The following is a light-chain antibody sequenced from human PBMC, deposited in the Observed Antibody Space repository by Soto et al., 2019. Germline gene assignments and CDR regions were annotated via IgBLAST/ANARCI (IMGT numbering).Light chain of an antibody. Sequence: DIQMTQSPSTLSASVGDRATITCRASQSISNWLAWYQQKPGKAPKLLIYKASSLESGVPSRFSGSGSGTEFTLTISSLQPDDFATYYCQQYNSYPWTFGQGTKVEIK. CDR2: KAS. J-gene: IGKJ1*01. V-gene: IGKV1-5*03. CDR3: QQYNSYPWT. CDR1: QSISNW.